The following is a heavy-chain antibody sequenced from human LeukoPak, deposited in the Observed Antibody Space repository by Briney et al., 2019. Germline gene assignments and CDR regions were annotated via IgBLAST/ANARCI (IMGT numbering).Heavy chain of an antibody. D-gene: IGHD5-24*01. CDR3: ARSMVTIPIPGGY. V-gene: IGHV3-21*01. CDR2: ISSSSIYI. CDR1: GFTSSTYT. Sequence: PGGSLRLSCEVSGFTSSTYTRSWGRQAPGEGLEWGSSISSSSIYIYYADSVKGRFTISRDNAKNTLYLQMNSLRAEDTAVYYCARSMVTIPIPGGYWGQGTLVTVSS. J-gene: IGHJ4*02.